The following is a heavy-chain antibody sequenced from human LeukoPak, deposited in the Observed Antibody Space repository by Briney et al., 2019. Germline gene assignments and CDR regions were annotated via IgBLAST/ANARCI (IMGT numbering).Heavy chain of an antibody. D-gene: IGHD2-15*01. CDR1: GFTFSSYA. CDR2: IYYDGSNK. CDR3: AGFPIVVVVAATQDY. V-gene: IGHV3-30-3*01. J-gene: IGHJ4*02. Sequence: GGSLRLSCAASGFTFSSYAMHWVRQAPGKGLEWVAGIYYDGSNKYYADSVKGRFTISRDNSKNTLYLQMNSLRAEDTAVYYCAGFPIVVVVAATQDYWGQGTLVTVSS.